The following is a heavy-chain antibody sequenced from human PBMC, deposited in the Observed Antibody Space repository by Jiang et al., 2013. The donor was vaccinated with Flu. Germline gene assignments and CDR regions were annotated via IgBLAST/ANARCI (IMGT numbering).Heavy chain of an antibody. CDR3: ATCFSALGPEAVAGNKGAFDI. D-gene: IGHD6-19*01. CDR2: FDPEDGET. CDR1: GYTLTELS. J-gene: IGHJ3*02. V-gene: IGHV1-24*01. Sequence: GAEVKKPGASVKVSCKVSGYTLTELSMHWVRQAPGKGLEWMGGFDPEDGETIYAQKFQGRVTMTEDTSTDTAYMELSSLRSEDTAVYYCATCFSALGPEAVAGNKGAFDIWGQGTMVTVSS.